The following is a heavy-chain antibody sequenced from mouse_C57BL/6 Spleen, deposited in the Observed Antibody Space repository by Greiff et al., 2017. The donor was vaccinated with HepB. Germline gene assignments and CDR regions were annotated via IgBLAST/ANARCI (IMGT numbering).Heavy chain of an antibody. CDR2: IDPENGDT. CDR3: TAVYYDYGAWFAY. D-gene: IGHD2-4*01. V-gene: IGHV14-4*01. J-gene: IGHJ3*01. Sequence: VQLKESGAELVRPGASVKLSCTASGFNIKDDYMHWVKQRPEQGLEWIGWIDPENGDTEYASKFQGKATITADTSSNTAYLQLSSLTSEDTAVYYCTAVYYDYGAWFAYWGQGTLVTVSA. CDR1: GFNIKDDY.